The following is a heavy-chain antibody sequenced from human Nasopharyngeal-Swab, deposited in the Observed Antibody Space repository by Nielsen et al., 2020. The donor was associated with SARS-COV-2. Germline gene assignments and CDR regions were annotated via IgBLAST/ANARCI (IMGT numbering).Heavy chain of an antibody. CDR1: GFTFSSYS. J-gene: IGHJ3*02. CDR2: IKQDGSEK. Sequence: GESLKISCAASGFTFSSYSMNWVRQAPGKGLEWVANIKQDGSEKYYVDSVKGRFTISRDNAKNSLYLQMNSLRAEDTALYYCAKDLGLERLEAFDIWGQGTMVTVSS. CDR3: AKDLGLERLEAFDI. V-gene: IGHV3-7*03. D-gene: IGHD3-16*01.